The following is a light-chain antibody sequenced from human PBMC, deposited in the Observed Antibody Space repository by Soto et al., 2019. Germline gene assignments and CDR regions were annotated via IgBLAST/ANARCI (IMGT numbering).Light chain of an antibody. CDR1: SSNIGAGYD. CDR3: QTYDSRLSAHV. CDR2: INN. J-gene: IGLJ1*01. Sequence: QSVLTQPPSVSGAPGQRVTISCTGSSSNIGAGYDVHWYQQLPGTAPKLLIYINNKRPSGVPARFSGSKSATSASLAITGLQAEDEADYYCQTYDSRLSAHVLGIGTKLNVL. V-gene: IGLV1-40*01.